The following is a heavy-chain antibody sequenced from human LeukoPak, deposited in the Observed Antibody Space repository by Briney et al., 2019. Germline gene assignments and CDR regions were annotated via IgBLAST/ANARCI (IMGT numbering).Heavy chain of an antibody. CDR2: ISGSGGSI. Sequence: GGSLRLSCAASGFTFSSYAMSWVRQAPGKGLEWVSGISGSGGSIYYAGSVKGRFTISRDNAKNTLYLQMNSLRAEDTAVYYCAKGHQDYYDSSGYFFFDYWGQGTLVTVSS. J-gene: IGHJ4*02. V-gene: IGHV3-23*01. CDR1: GFTFSSYA. D-gene: IGHD3-22*01. CDR3: AKGHQDYYDSSGYFFFDY.